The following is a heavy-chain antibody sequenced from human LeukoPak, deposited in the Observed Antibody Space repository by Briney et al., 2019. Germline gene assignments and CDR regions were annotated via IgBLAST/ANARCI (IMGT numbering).Heavy chain of an antibody. CDR3: ARRARIAAAGTTGFDP. J-gene: IGHJ5*02. CDR2: INHSGST. D-gene: IGHD6-13*01. Sequence: SETLSLTCAVYGGSFSGYYWSWIRQPPGKGLEWIGEINHSGSTNYNPSLKSRVTISVDTSKNQFSLKLSSVTAADTAVYYCARRARIAAAGTTGFDPWGQGTLVTVSS. CDR1: GGSFSGYY. V-gene: IGHV4-34*01.